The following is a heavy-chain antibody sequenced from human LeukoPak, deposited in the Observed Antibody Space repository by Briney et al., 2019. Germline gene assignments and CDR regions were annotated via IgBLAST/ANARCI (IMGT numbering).Heavy chain of an antibody. CDR2: ITSSSRYT. J-gene: IGHJ6*03. D-gene: IGHD5-18*01. Sequence: GGSLRLSCAASVFTFSTYNMNWVRQAPGKGLEWVSSITSSSRYTFYADSVKGRFTISRDNSKNTLYLQMNSLRAEDTAVYYCAKDGYGIQLWLYYYYYYMDVWGKGTTVTISS. V-gene: IGHV3-21*01. CDR3: AKDGYGIQLWLYYYYYYMDV. CDR1: VFTFSTYN.